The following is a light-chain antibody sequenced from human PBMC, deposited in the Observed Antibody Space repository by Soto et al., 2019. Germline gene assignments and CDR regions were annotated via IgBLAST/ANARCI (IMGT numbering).Light chain of an antibody. CDR3: QKYDSGPLT. CDR1: QNISNS. Sequence: DIPMTQSPSSLSASVGDRVTITCRASQNISNSLAWYQQKPGKVPKVLIYAASILQSGVPARISGSGSGTEFTLTISSLQPEDVATYYCQKYDSGPLTFGGGTKVET. J-gene: IGKJ4*01. V-gene: IGKV1-27*01. CDR2: AAS.